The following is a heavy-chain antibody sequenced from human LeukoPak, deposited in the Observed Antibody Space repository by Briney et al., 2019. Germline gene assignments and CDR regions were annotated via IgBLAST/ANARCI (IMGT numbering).Heavy chain of an antibody. CDR2: INNRGSST. CDR3: AKERQTGDYFTSDY. V-gene: IGHV3-23*01. Sequence: GGSLRLSCAASGFTFSSYTMSWVRQAPGDGLEWLSAINNRGSSTYYAGSVKDRFTISRDNSENTLYLQMNSLTVDDTAVYFCAKERQTGDYFTSDYWGQGTLVTVSS. D-gene: IGHD4-17*01. CDR1: GFTFSSYT. J-gene: IGHJ4*02.